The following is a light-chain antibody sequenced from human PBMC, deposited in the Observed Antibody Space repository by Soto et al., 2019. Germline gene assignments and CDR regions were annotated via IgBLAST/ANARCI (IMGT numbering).Light chain of an antibody. J-gene: IGKJ1*01. Sequence: DIQMTQSPSSLSASVGDRVTITCRASQRINSFLNWYQHKPGEAPKLLIYAASRLQGGVPSRFSGSGSGTDFTLTISSLQPEDFATYYCQQYNSYSWTFGQGTKVEIK. CDR3: QQYNSYSWT. V-gene: IGKV1-39*01. CDR2: AAS. CDR1: QRINSF.